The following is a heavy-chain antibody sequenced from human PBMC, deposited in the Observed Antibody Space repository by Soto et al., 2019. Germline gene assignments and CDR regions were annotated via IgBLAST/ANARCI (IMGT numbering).Heavy chain of an antibody. J-gene: IGHJ4*02. V-gene: IGHV3-21*02. D-gene: IGHD5-12*01. CDR3: ARDLQMATIRGGDY. CDR2: ISSSTTHI. Sequence: EVQLVESGGGLVKPWGSLRLSCTASGFTFNTYSMNWVRQAPWRGLEWVSSISSSTTHILYADSVRGRFTISRDNGKNSLYLQMNSLRDEDTAVYSCARDLQMATIRGGDYWGQGTQVNVSS. CDR1: GFTFNTYS.